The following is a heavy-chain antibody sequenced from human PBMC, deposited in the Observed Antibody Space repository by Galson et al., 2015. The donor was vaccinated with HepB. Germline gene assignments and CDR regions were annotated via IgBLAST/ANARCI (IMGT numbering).Heavy chain of an antibody. D-gene: IGHD3-10*01. CDR2: ISASGGTI. J-gene: IGHJ4*02. V-gene: IGHV3-23*01. CDR3: TRDSGWESAY. Sequence: SLRLSCAASGFIVDGSGMSWVRQAPGKGLEWVSGISASGGTIYYADSVKGRFTISRDNSQNSVYLQMNSLRGDDSALYYCTRDSGWESAYWGQGTLVTVSS. CDR1: GFIVDGSG.